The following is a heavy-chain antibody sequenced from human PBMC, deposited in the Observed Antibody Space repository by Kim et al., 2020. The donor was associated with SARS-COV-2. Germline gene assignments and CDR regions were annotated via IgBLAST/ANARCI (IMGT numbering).Heavy chain of an antibody. V-gene: IGHV1-46*03. D-gene: IGHD3-22*01. CDR2: INPSGGST. CDR1: GYTFTSYY. Sequence: ASVKVSCKASGYTFTSYYMHWVRQAPGQGLEWMGIINPSGGSTSYAQKFQGRVTMTRDTSTSTVYMELSSLRSEDTAVYYCGTMIVGGYYYYYGMDVWGQGTTVTVSS. CDR3: GTMIVGGYYYYYGMDV. J-gene: IGHJ6*02.